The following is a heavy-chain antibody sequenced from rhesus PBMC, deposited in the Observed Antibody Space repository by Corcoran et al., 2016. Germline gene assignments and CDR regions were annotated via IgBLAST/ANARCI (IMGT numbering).Heavy chain of an antibody. V-gene: IGHV1-111*02. D-gene: IGHD5-24*01. CDR1: GYTFTTYY. CDR3: ATRWVL. CDR2: VETEEGEA. J-gene: IGHJ4*01. Sequence: EVQLVQSGAEVKTPGASVQISCKASGYTFTTYYLQLVRQAPGKVVEWRGRVETEEGEARHAKQGQDRVTSTADTATDTGDMERSSLRSEDTAGYYCATRWVLWGQGVLVTVSS.